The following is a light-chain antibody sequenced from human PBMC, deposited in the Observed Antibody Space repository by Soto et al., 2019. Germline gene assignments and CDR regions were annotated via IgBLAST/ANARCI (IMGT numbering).Light chain of an antibody. CDR2: DIS. J-gene: IGKJ2*01. CDR3: QQRNAWPRNT. Sequence: EIVLTQFPATLSLSPGDRTTLSCRASQSVPSYLAWYQQKPGQAPRLLVYDISNRATGIPARFTGSGSGTDFTLTISSLEPEDSAVYYCQQRNAWPRNTFGQGTKLXI. CDR1: QSVPSY. V-gene: IGKV3-11*01.